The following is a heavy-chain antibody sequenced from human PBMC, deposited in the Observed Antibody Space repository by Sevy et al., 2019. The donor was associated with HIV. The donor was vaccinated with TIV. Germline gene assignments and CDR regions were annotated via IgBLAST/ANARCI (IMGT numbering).Heavy chain of an antibody. Sequence: GGSLRLSCAASGFTFSSYAMHWVRQAPGKGLEWVAVISYDGSNKYYADSGKGRFTISRDNSKNTLYLQMNSLRAEDTAVYYCARPYYDILTGYSPPYYFDYWGQGTLVTVSS. CDR3: ARPYYDILTGYSPPYYFDY. D-gene: IGHD3-9*01. V-gene: IGHV3-30-3*01. J-gene: IGHJ4*02. CDR2: ISYDGSNK. CDR1: GFTFSSYA.